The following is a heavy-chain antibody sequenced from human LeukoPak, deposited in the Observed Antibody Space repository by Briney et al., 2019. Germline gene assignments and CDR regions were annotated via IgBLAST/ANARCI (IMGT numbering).Heavy chain of an antibody. J-gene: IGHJ6*02. Sequence: GVSLRLSCAASGFTFSSYWMSWVRQAPGKGLEWVANIKQDGSEKYYVDSVKGRFTISRDNAKNSLYLQMNSLRAEDTAVYYCARPDTYYDFWSGPNAYYYYGMDVWGQGTTVTVSS. V-gene: IGHV3-7*01. CDR3: ARPDTYYDFWSGPNAYYYYGMDV. CDR2: IKQDGSEK. CDR1: GFTFSSYW. D-gene: IGHD3-3*01.